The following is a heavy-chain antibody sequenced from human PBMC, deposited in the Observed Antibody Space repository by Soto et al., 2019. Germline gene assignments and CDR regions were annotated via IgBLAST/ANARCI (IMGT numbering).Heavy chain of an antibody. V-gene: IGHV3-21*01. D-gene: IGHD2-2*01. CDR3: AQLTRSSTSHPGMDV. CDR2: ISSSSSYI. Sequence: EVQLVESGGGLVKPGGSLRLSCAASGFTFSSYSMNWVRQAPGKGLEWVSSISSSSSYIYYADSVKGRFTISRDNAKNSLDLQMNSLRAEDTAVYYCAQLTRSSTSHPGMDVWGQGTTVTVSS. J-gene: IGHJ6*02. CDR1: GFTFSSYS.